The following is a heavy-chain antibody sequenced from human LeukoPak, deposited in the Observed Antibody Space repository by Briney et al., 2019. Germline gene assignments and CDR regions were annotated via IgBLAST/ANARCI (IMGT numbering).Heavy chain of an antibody. CDR3: ATTGIAAAGRSVGWFDP. Sequence: SSETLSLTCTVSGYSISSGYYWGWIRQPPGKGLEWIGSIYHSGSTYYNPSLKSRVTISVDTSKNQFSLKLSSVTAADTAVYYCATTGIAAAGRSVGWFDPWGQGTLVTVSS. CDR1: GYSISSGYY. J-gene: IGHJ5*02. D-gene: IGHD6-13*01. CDR2: IYHSGST. V-gene: IGHV4-38-2*02.